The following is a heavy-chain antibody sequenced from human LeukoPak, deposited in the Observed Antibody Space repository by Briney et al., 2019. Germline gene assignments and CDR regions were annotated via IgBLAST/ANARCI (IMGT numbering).Heavy chain of an antibody. J-gene: IGHJ3*02. V-gene: IGHV1-69*05. Sequence: SVKVSCKASGGTFSSYAISWVRQAPGQGLEWMGGIIPIFGTANYAQKFQGRVTITTDESTSTAYMELSSLRSEDTAVYYCARDEAATGAFDIWGQGTMVTVSS. CDR2: IIPIFGTA. CDR1: GGTFSSYA. CDR3: ARDEAATGAFDI. D-gene: IGHD6-25*01.